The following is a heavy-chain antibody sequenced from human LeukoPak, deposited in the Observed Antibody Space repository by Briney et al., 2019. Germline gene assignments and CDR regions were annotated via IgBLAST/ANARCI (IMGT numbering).Heavy chain of an antibody. J-gene: IGHJ5*02. Sequence: GGSLRLSCAASGFTFSDYYMSWIRQAPGKGLEWVSYISSSGSTIYYADSVKGRLTISRGNAKNSLYLQMNSLRAEDTAVYYCARDHYCSSTSCYILNWFDPWGQGTLVTVSS. CDR3: ARDHYCSSTSCYILNWFDP. CDR1: GFTFSDYY. CDR2: ISSSGSTI. V-gene: IGHV3-11*01. D-gene: IGHD2-2*02.